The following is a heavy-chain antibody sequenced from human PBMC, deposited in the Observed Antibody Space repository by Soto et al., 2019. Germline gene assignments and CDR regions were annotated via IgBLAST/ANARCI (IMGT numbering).Heavy chain of an antibody. D-gene: IGHD3-22*01. Sequence: GESLKISCKGSGYSFTSYWISWVRQMPGKGLEWMGRIDPSDSYTNYSPSFQDHVTISADKSISTAYLQWSSLKASDTAMYYCARHSPLSYYYDSSGYSDDAFDIWGQGTMVTVSS. V-gene: IGHV5-10-1*01. CDR2: IDPSDSYT. J-gene: IGHJ3*02. CDR1: GYSFTSYW. CDR3: ARHSPLSYYYDSSGYSDDAFDI.